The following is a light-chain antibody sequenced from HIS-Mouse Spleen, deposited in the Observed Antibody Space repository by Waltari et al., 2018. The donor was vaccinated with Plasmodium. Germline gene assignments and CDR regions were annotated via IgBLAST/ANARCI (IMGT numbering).Light chain of an antibody. CDR2: EGS. CDR1: SRDVRSYNL. J-gene: IGLJ1*01. V-gene: IGLV2-23*01. CDR3: CSYAGSSTYV. Sequence: QSALTQPASVSGSPGQSITISCTGTSRDVRSYNLVSWYQQPPGKAPKLMIYEGSKRPSGVPNRFSGSKSGNTASLRSSGLQAEDEADYYCCSYAGSSTYVFGTGTKVTVL.